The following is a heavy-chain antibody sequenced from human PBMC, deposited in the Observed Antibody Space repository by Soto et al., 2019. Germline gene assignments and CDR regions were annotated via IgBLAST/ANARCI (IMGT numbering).Heavy chain of an antibody. CDR3: ARDNVLDGYNSGRFDP. CDR1: GGTFSSYA. CDR2: IIPIFGTA. Sequence: QVQLVQSGAEVQKPGSSVKVSCKASGGTFSSYAISWVRQAPGQGLEWMGGIIPIFGTANYAQKFQGRVTITADESTSTAYMELSSLRSEDTAVYYCARDNVLDGYNSGRFDPWGQGTLVTVSS. D-gene: IGHD5-12*01. V-gene: IGHV1-69*01. J-gene: IGHJ5*02.